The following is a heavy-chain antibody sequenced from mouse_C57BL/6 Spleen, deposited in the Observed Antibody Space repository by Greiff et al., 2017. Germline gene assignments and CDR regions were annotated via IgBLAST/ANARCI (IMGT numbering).Heavy chain of an antibody. D-gene: IGHD1-1*01. CDR3: ARGITTVVATSFDY. Sequence: QVQLQQSGAELVRPGTSVKVSCKASGYAFTNYLIEWVKQRPGQGLEWIGVINPGSGGTNYNEKFKGKATLTADTSSSTAYMQLSSLTSEDSAVYFCARGITTVVATSFDYWGQGTTLTVSS. CDR1: GYAFTNYL. J-gene: IGHJ2*01. V-gene: IGHV1-54*01. CDR2: INPGSGGT.